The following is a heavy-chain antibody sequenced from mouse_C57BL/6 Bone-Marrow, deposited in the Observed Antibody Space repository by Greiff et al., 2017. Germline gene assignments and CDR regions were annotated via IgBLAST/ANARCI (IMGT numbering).Heavy chain of an antibody. CDR1: GYTFTSYW. V-gene: IGHV1-50*01. D-gene: IGHD4-1*01. CDR3: ARSGANWGLYWYFDV. J-gene: IGHJ1*03. CDR2: IDPSDSYT. Sequence: QVQLQQPGAELVKPGASVKLSCKASGYTFTSYWMQWVKQRPGQGLEWIGEIDPSDSYTNYNQKFKGKATLTVDTSSSTAYMQLSSLTSEDSAVYYCARSGANWGLYWYFDVGGTGTTVTVSS.